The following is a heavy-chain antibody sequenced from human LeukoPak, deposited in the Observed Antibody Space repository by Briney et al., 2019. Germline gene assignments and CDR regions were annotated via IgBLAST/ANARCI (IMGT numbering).Heavy chain of an antibody. CDR3: AREPGGSSYYYYYGMDV. V-gene: IGHV1-18*01. J-gene: IGHJ6*02. CDR2: ISAYNGNT. Sequence: GASVKVSCKASGYTFTSYGISWVRQAPGQGLDWMGWISAYNGNTNYAQKLQGRVTMTTDTSTSTAYMELRSLRSDDTAVYYCAREPGGSSYYYYYGMDVWGQGTTVTVSS. CDR1: GYTFTSYG. D-gene: IGHD1-26*01.